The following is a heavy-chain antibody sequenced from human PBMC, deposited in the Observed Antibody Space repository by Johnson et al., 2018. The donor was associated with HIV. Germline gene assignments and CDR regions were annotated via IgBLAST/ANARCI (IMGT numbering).Heavy chain of an antibody. CDR3: AKDSQGLRAFDI. D-gene: IGHD6-25*01. CDR2: ISGSGGST. V-gene: IGHV3-23*04. Sequence: VQLVESGGGLVQPGRSLRLSCAASGFTFDDYAMHWVRQAPGKGLEWVSGISGSGGSTYYADSVKGRFTISRDNSKNTLYLQMNSLRAEDTAVYYCAKDSQGLRAFDIWGQGTMVTVSS. CDR1: GFTFDDYA. J-gene: IGHJ3*02.